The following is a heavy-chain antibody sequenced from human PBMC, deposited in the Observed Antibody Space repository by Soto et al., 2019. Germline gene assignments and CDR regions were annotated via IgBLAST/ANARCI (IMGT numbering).Heavy chain of an antibody. CDR2: IYYSGST. CDR1: GGSISSYY. CDR3: ARQRNYFDY. Sequence: SETLSLTCTVSGGSISSYYCSWIRQPPGKGLEWIGYIYYSGSTNYNPSLKSRVTISVDTSKNQFSLKLSSVTAADTAVYYCARQRNYFDYWVQGTLVTVSS. J-gene: IGHJ4*02. V-gene: IGHV4-59*08.